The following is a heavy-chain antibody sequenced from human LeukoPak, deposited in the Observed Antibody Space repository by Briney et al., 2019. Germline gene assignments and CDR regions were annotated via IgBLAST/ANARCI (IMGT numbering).Heavy chain of an antibody. D-gene: IGHD3-3*01. Sequence: PGGSLRLSCAASGFTFSGYGMHWVRQAPGKGLEWVAVISYDGSNKYYADSVKGRFTISRDNSKNTLYLQMNSLRAEDTAVYYCASNLSPPLTYDFWSGYSLDYWGQGTLVTVSS. CDR3: ASNLSPPLTYDFWSGYSLDY. CDR1: GFTFSGYG. CDR2: ISYDGSNK. V-gene: IGHV3-30*03. J-gene: IGHJ4*02.